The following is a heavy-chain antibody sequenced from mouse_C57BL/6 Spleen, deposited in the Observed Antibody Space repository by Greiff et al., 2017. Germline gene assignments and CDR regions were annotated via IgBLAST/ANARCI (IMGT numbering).Heavy chain of an antibody. J-gene: IGHJ1*03. V-gene: IGHV5-2*03. Sequence: EVTLVESGGGLVQPGESLKLSCESNEYEFPSHAMSWVRKTPEKRLELVAAINSDGGSNYYPDTMERRFIISRDNTKKTLYLQMSSLRSEDTAVYYCARQGSSYGYFDVWGTGTTVTVSS. CDR1: EYEFPSHA. D-gene: IGHD1-1*01. CDR2: INSDGGSN. CDR3: ARQGSSYGYFDV.